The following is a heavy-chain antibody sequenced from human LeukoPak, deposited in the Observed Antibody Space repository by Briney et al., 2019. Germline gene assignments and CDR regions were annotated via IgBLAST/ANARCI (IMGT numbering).Heavy chain of an antibody. V-gene: IGHV3-7*05. J-gene: IGHJ2*01. CDR3: ARDRGALWYFDL. D-gene: IGHD3-10*01. CDR1: GFTCSSYW. CDR2: IKQDGSEK. Sequence: GRSLRLSCAASGFTCSSYWMSWVRQAPGKGLEWVANIKQDGSEKYYVDSVKGRFTISRDNTKNSLYLQMNSLRAEDTAVYYCARDRGALWYFDLWGRGTLVTVSS.